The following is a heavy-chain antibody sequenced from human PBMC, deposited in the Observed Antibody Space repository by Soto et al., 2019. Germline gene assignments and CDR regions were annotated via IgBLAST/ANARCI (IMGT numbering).Heavy chain of an antibody. D-gene: IGHD3-10*01. V-gene: IGHV3-21*01. CDR1: GFTFSSYS. J-gene: IGHJ4*02. Sequence: GGSLRLSCAASGFTFSSYSMNWVRQAPGKGLEWVSSISSSSSYIYYADSVKGRFTISRDNAKNSLYLQMNSLRAEDTAVYYCARDSTGTMVFGFDYWGQGTLVTVSS. CDR3: ARDSTGTMVFGFDY. CDR2: ISSSSSYI.